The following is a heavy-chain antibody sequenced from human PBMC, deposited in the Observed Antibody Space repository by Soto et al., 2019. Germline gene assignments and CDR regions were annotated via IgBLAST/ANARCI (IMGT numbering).Heavy chain of an antibody. J-gene: IGHJ5*02. CDR2: INAGNGNT. Sequence: VASVKVSCKASGYTFTSYAMHWVRQAPGQRLEWMGWINAGNGNTKYSQKFQGRVTITRDTYASTAYMELSSLRSEDTAVYYCARDARYCTNGVCPVYWFDPWGQGTLVTVSS. V-gene: IGHV1-3*01. CDR3: ARDARYCTNGVCPVYWFDP. D-gene: IGHD2-8*01. CDR1: GYTFTSYA.